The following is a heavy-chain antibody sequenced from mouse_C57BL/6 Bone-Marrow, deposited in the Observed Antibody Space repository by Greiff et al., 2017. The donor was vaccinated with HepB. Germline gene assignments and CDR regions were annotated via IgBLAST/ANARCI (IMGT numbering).Heavy chain of an antibody. J-gene: IGHJ1*03. CDR2: IHPNSGST. CDR3: ARSYYYGSSYRYFDV. CDR1: GYTFTSYW. V-gene: IGHV1-64*01. Sequence: VQLQQPGAELLKPGASVKLSCKASGYTFTSYWMHWVKQRPGQGLEWIGMIHPNSGSTNYNEKFKSKATLTVDKSSSTAYMQLSSLTSEDSAVYYCARSYYYGSSYRYFDVWGTGTTVTVSS. D-gene: IGHD1-1*01.